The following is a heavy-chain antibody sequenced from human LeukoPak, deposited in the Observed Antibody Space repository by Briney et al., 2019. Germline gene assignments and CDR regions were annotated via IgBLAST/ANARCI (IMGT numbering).Heavy chain of an antibody. J-gene: IGHJ4*02. V-gene: IGHV1-69*05. CDR3: ARSYYDSSGYFDY. Sequence: ASVKVSCKASGGTFSSYAISWVRQAPGQGLEWMGGIIPIFVTANYAQKFQGRVTITTDESTSTAYMELSSLRSEDTAVYYCARSYYDSSGYFDYWGQGTLVTVSS. CDR2: IIPIFVTA. CDR1: GGTFSSYA. D-gene: IGHD3-22*01.